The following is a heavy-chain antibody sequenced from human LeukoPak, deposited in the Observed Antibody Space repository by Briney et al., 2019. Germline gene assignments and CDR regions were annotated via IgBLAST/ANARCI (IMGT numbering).Heavy chain of an antibody. D-gene: IGHD5-18*01. Sequence: GGSLRLSCAASGFTFSGSAMHWVRQASGKGLEWVGHIRSKANSYATAYAASVKGRFTISRDDSKNTAYLQMNSLKTEDTAVYYCCPMKTAYYYYYMDVWGKGTTVTVSS. CDR1: GFTFSGSA. J-gene: IGHJ6*03. CDR3: CPMKTAYYYYYMDV. V-gene: IGHV3-73*01. CDR2: IRSKANSYAT.